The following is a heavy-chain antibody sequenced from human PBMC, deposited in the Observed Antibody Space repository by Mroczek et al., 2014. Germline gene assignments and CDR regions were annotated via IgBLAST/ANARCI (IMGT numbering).Heavy chain of an antibody. Sequence: VQLVETGPGLVKPSQTLSLTCTVSGGSISSGDYYWSWIRQPPGKGLEWIGYIYYSGSTYYNPSLKSRVTISVDTSKNQFSLKLSSVTAADTAVYYCARQPPDIVLMVYAGLGGAFDIWGQGTMVTVSS. D-gene: IGHD2-8*01. V-gene: IGHV4-30-4*01. CDR1: GGSISSGDYY. CDR3: ARQPPDIVLMVYAGLGGAFDI. CDR2: IYYSGST. J-gene: IGHJ3*02.